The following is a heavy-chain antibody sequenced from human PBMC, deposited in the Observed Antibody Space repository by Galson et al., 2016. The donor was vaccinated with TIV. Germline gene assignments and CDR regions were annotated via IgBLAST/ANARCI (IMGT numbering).Heavy chain of an antibody. CDR2: ISSSSSTT. D-gene: IGHD4-11*01. J-gene: IGHJ4*02. V-gene: IGHV3-48*01. CDR3: AKVRRSFYSISLIDFEY. Sequence: SLRLSCAASGFTFNVYSMNWVRQAPGKGLEWVSYISSSSSTTYYADSVKGRFTISRDNAKNSLYLQMNSLRAEDTAVYYCAKVRRSFYSISLIDFEYWGQGTLVIVSS. CDR1: GFTFNVYS.